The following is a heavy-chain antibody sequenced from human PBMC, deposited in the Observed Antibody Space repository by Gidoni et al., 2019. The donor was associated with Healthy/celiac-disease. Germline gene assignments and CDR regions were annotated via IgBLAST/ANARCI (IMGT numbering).Heavy chain of an antibody. D-gene: IGHD3-22*01. J-gene: IGHJ3*02. CDR3: AIGMRDYYESSGPVIGDFDI. CDR2: IIPILGTA. V-gene: IGHV1-69*01. CDR1: GGTFSSHA. Sequence: QVQLVQSGAEVKKPGSSVKVSCQASGGTFSSHAISGVRQALGKGIEWMGGIIPILGTANDAQKFQGRVSITADESTSTAYRELSSMRSEDTAVYYCAIGMRDYYESSGPVIGDFDIWGQGTMVTVSS.